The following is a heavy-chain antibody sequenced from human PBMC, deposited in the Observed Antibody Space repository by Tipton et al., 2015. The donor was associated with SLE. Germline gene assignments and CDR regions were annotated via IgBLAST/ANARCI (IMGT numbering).Heavy chain of an antibody. CDR1: GGSISSSSYY. Sequence: TLSLTCTVSGGSISSSSYYWGWIRQPPGKGLEWIGSIYHNGSTYYNPSLKSRVTISVDTSKNQFSLKLNSVTAADTAMYYCARDRHYYDSSSYPDYWGQGTLVTVSS. V-gene: IGHV4-39*07. CDR3: ARDRHYYDSSSYPDY. D-gene: IGHD3-22*01. J-gene: IGHJ4*02. CDR2: IYHNGST.